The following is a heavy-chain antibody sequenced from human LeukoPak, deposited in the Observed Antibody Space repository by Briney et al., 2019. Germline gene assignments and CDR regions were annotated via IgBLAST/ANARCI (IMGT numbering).Heavy chain of an antibody. CDR2: ISSSGSTI. J-gene: IGHJ1*01. D-gene: IGHD2-2*01. CDR1: GFTFSDYY. V-gene: IGHV3-11*04. Sequence: GGSLRLSCAASGFTFSDYYMSWIRQAPGKGLEWVSYISSSGSTIYYADSVKGRFTISRDNAKNSLYLQMNSLRAEDTAGYYCARVPGIVVVPAAYFQHWGQGTLVTVSS. CDR3: ARVPGIVVVPAAYFQH.